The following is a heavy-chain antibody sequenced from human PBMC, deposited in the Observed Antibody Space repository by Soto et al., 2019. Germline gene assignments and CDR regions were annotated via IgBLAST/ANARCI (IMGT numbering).Heavy chain of an antibody. CDR2: ISAYNGDT. CDR1: GYTFTNYG. Sequence: QVPLLQSGAEVKKPGASVKVSCKASGYTFTNYGITWVRQAPGQGLEWMGWISAYNGDTHYTQRLQGRVTMTTDTSTNPAYVELRYRRPDDTTFFSFGRGRQLVGY. CDR3: GRGRQLVGY. V-gene: IGHV1-18*01. J-gene: IGHJ4*03. D-gene: IGHD6-6*01.